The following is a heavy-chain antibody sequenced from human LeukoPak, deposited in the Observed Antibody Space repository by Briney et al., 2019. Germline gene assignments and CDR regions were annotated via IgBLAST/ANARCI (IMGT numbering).Heavy chain of an antibody. CDR1: GGSITSGDYY. V-gene: IGHV4-30-2*01. CDR2: IYHSGSA. CDR3: ARFAGNTYGLDAFDI. J-gene: IGHJ3*02. D-gene: IGHD5-18*01. Sequence: PSQTLSLTCTVSGGSITSGDYYWSWIRQPPGKGLEWIGYIYHSGSAYYNPSLKSRVTISVDRSKNQFSLKLSSVTAADTAVYFCARFAGNTYGLDAFDIWGQGTMVTVSS.